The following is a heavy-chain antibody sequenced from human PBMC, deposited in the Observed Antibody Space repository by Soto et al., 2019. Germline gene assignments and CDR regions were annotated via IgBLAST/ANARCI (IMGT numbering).Heavy chain of an antibody. CDR1: GYIFTSYW. CDR2: IDPSDSYT. J-gene: IGHJ4*02. Sequence: PVESLKISCKGSGYIFTSYWISWVLEMPVKGLEWMGRIDPSDSYTNYSPSFQGHVTISADKSISTAYLQWSSLKASDTAMYYCARGPQDPDYYDSSGYSPNFDYWGQGTLVTVSS. CDR3: ARGPQDPDYYDSSGYSPNFDY. D-gene: IGHD3-22*01. V-gene: IGHV5-10-1*01.